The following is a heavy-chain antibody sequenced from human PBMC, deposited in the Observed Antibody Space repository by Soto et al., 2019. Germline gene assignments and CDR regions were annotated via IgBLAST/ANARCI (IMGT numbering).Heavy chain of an antibody. CDR2: ISGSGGST. D-gene: IGHD1-26*01. CDR3: AKDISGGRHWDMFDP. Sequence: GGSLRLSCASSGFTSSSYAMSCFRQAPGKGLEWVSAISGSGGSTYYADSVKGRFTISRDNSKNTLYLQMNSLRAEDTAVYYCAKDISGGRHWDMFDPWGQGTLVTVSS. CDR1: GFTSSSYA. J-gene: IGHJ5*02. V-gene: IGHV3-23*01.